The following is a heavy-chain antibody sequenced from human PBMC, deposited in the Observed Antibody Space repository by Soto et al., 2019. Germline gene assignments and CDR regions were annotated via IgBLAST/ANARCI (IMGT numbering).Heavy chain of an antibody. V-gene: IGHV4-59*01. J-gene: IGHJ4*02. D-gene: IGHD3-22*01. CDR1: GDSISSYY. CDR2: LYYGRSA. Sequence: QVQLQESGPGLVKPSETLSLTCAVSGDSISSYYCMWIRQPPGKGLESIGYLYYGRSANSNPSLKSRVTLSVDTSTNPCSLTLISMTAADTAVYYCALRSMAVVPEYWGQGTLVTVSS. CDR3: ALRSMAVVPEY.